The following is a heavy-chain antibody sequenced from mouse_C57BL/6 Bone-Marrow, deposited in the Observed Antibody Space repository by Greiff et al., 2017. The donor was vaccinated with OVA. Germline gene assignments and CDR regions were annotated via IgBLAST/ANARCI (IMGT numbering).Heavy chain of an antibody. V-gene: IGHV14-3*01. J-gene: IGHJ2*01. CDR3: ATLIYYGNYVDY. D-gene: IGHD2-1*01. CDR2: IDPANGNT. Sequence: VHVKQSVAELVRPGASVKLSCTASGFNIKNTYMHWVKQRPEQGLEWIGRIDPANGNTKYAPKFQGKATITADTSSNTAYLQLSSLTSEDTAIYYGATLIYYGNYVDYWGQGTTLTVSS. CDR1: GFNIKNTY.